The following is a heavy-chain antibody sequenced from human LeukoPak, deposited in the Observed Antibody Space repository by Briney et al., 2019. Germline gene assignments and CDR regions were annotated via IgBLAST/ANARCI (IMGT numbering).Heavy chain of an antibody. CDR1: GFTFSRYG. D-gene: IGHD5-18*01. J-gene: IGHJ4*02. CDR2: IKSKTDGGTT. V-gene: IGHV3-15*01. Sequence: GGTLRLSCAASGFTFSRYGMSWVRQAPGKGLEWVGRIKSKTDGGTTDYAAPVKGRFTISRDDLKNTLYLQMNSLKTEDTAVYYCTTDLRYSYGPRGGARVDYWGQGTLVTVSS. CDR3: TTDLRYSYGPRGGARVDY.